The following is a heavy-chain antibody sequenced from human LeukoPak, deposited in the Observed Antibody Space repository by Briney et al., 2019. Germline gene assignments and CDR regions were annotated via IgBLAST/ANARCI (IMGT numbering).Heavy chain of an antibody. CDR3: ARDRGPFYDSSGYSNNAFDI. D-gene: IGHD3-22*01. V-gene: IGHV1-18*04. CDR2: ISAYNGNT. J-gene: IGHJ3*02. CDR1: GYTFTGYY. Sequence: GASVKVSCKASGYTFTGYYMHWVRQAPGQGLEWMGWISAYNGNTNYAQKLQGRVTMTTDTSTSTAYMELRSLRSDDTAVYYCARDRGPFYDSSGYSNNAFDIWGQGTMVTVSS.